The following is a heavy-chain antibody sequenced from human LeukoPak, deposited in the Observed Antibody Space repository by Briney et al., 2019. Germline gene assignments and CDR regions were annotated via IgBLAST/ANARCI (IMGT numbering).Heavy chain of an antibody. CDR1: GFTFSSYA. J-gene: IGHJ4*02. D-gene: IGHD3-22*01. CDR3: ARVSSGYFDY. Sequence: GGSLRLSCAASGFTFSSYAMHWVRQAPGKGLEYVSAISSNGGSTYYANSVKGRFTISRDNSKNTLHLQMGSLRADDMAVYYCARVSSGYFDYWGQGALVTVA. V-gene: IGHV3-64*01. CDR2: ISSNGGST.